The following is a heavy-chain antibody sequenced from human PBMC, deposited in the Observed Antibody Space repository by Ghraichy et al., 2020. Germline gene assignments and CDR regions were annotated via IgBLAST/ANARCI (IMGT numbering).Heavy chain of an antibody. CDR2: ISSSSSYI. D-gene: IGHD3-9*01. Sequence: GGSLRLSCAASGFTFSSYSMNWVRQAPGKGLEWVSSISSSSSYIYYADSVKGRFTISRDNAKNSLYLQMNSLGAEDTAVYYCARDGNYDILTGYYIYWGQGTLVTVSS. CDR3: ARDGNYDILTGYYIY. CDR1: GFTFSSYS. J-gene: IGHJ4*02. V-gene: IGHV3-21*01.